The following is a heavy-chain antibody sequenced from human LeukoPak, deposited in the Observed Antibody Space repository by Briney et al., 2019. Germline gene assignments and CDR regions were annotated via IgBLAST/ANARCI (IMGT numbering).Heavy chain of an antibody. Sequence: SETLSLTCTVSGGSISSYYWSWIRQPPGKGLEWIGYIYYSGSTNYNPSLKSRVTISVDTSKNQFSLKLSSVTAADTAVYYCARRLGSYTPGTWYFDLWGRGTLVTVSS. CDR1: GGSISSYY. D-gene: IGHD1-26*01. CDR2: IYYSGST. J-gene: IGHJ2*01. V-gene: IGHV4-59*08. CDR3: ARRLGSYTPGTWYFDL.